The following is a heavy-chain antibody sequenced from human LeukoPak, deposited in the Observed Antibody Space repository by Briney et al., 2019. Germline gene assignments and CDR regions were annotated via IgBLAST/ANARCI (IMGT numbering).Heavy chain of an antibody. V-gene: IGHV3-33*08. J-gene: IGHJ6*02. CDR3: ARDRHCVNGVCHSPAGMDV. D-gene: IGHD2-8*01. CDR2: IWFDGKNQ. CDR1: GFTFSSYG. Sequence: GGSLRLSCAASGFTFSSYGTHWVRQAPGKGLEWVADIWFDGKNQHFADSVRGRFAISRDNSKNTVYLQINSLRAEGTAVYYCARDRHCVNGVCHSPAGMDVWGQGTTVTVSS.